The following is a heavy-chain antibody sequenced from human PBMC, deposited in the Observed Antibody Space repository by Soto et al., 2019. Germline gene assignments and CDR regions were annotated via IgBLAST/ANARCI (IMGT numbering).Heavy chain of an antibody. CDR1: GGSISSYY. D-gene: IGHD2-2*01. Sequence: SETLSLTCTVSGGSISSYYWSWIRQPPGKGLEWIGYIYYSGSTNYNPSLKSRVTISVDTSKNQFSLKLSSVTAADTAVYYCARTARGIVVVDYWGQGTLVTVSS. CDR3: ARTARGIVVVDY. J-gene: IGHJ4*02. V-gene: IGHV4-59*01. CDR2: IYYSGST.